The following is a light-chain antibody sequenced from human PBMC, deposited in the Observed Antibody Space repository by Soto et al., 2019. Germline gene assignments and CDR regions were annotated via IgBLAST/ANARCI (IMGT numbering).Light chain of an antibody. J-gene: IGKJ4*01. CDR2: DAS. CDR1: QSVSSY. CDR3: HQRSIWGT. Sequence: EIVLTQSPATLSLSPGERAILSCRASQSVSSYLAWYQQRPGQAPRLLNYDASNRATGIPARFSGSGSGTDFTITISSLEPEDFAVYYCHQRSIWGTFGGGTKVEIK. V-gene: IGKV3-11*01.